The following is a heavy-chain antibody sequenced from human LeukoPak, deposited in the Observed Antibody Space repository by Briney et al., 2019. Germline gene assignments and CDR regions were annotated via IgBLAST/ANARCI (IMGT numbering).Heavy chain of an antibody. J-gene: IGHJ4*02. CDR1: GFTFSSYA. CDR2: ISYDGSNK. Sequence: AGGSLRLSCAASGFTFSSYAMHWVRQAPGKGLEWVAVISYDGSNKYYADSVKGRFTISRDNSMNTLYLQMNSLRAEDTAVYYCARDLGHAGTIPDYWGQGTLVTVSS. V-gene: IGHV3-30-3*01. CDR3: ARDLGHAGTIPDY. D-gene: IGHD6-13*01.